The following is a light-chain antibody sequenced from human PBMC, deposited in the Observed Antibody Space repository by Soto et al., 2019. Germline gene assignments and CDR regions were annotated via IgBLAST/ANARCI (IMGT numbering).Light chain of an antibody. V-gene: IGKV3-11*01. J-gene: IGKJ1*01. CDR3: HQRQSWPRT. CDR1: ESIDSN. CDR2: LAS. Sequence: EIVMTQSPATLSVSPGERATLSFRASESIDSNLAWYQHKPGQAPRLLIYLASNRAAGVPARFSGSGSGTDFTLTISDVEPEDFAVYYCHQRQSWPRTFGQGTKVDIK.